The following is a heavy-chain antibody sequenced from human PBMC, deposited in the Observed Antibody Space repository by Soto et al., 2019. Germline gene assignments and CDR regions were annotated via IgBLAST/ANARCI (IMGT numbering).Heavy chain of an antibody. CDR2: IKQDGSAK. Sequence: EVQLVESGGGLVQPGGSLRLSCAASGFTFSNYWMSWVRQAPGKRLEWVATIKQDGSAKYYVDSVKGRFTISRDNPKNSLYLQMNSLGAEDTAVYYCARYCSGAGGYPDHYYFYIDVWGKGTAVTVSS. J-gene: IGHJ6*03. D-gene: IGHD2-15*01. CDR3: ARYCSGAGGYPDHYYFYIDV. V-gene: IGHV3-7*01. CDR1: GFTFSNYW.